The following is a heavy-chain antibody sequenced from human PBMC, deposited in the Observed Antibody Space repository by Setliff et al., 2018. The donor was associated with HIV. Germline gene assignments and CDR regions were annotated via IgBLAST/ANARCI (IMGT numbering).Heavy chain of an antibody. V-gene: IGHV4-34*01. J-gene: IGHJ6*03. CDR1: GGSFSGYY. D-gene: IGHD2-8*02. Sequence: KTSETLSLTCAVYGGSFSGYYWSWIRQPPGKGLEWIGEINHSGSTNYNPSLKSRVTISVDTSKNQFSLKLSSVTAADTAVYYCARGLTDYMDVWGKGTTVTVSS. CDR3: ARGLTDYMDV. CDR2: INHSGST.